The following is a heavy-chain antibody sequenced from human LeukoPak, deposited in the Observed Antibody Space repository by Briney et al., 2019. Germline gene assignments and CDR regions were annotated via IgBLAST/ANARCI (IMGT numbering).Heavy chain of an antibody. D-gene: IGHD6-19*01. CDR1: GFTFSRYA. V-gene: IGHV3-30-3*01. J-gene: IGHJ4*02. CDR3: AKDAITSDWYDLDY. Sequence: GGSLRLSCAASGFTFSRYAMHWVRQAPGKGLEWVAVMSHDGSNEYYGDSVKGRFTISRDNSKNTLYLQMNSLRAEDTAVYYCAKDAITSDWYDLDYWGQGTLDTVSP. CDR2: MSHDGSNE.